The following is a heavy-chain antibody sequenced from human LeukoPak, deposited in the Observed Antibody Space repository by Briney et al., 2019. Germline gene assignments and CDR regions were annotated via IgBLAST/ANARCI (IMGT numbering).Heavy chain of an antibody. Sequence: SVKVSCKASGDTFSNYAISWLRQAPGQGLEWMGGIIPIFDTPNYAQKFQGRVTITAEKSTSTAYMELSSLRAEDAAVYYCAKAPVTSCRGAFCYPFDYWGQGTLVTVSS. D-gene: IGHD2-15*01. CDR1: GDTFSNYA. CDR3: AKAPVTSCRGAFCYPFDY. J-gene: IGHJ4*02. V-gene: IGHV1-69*06. CDR2: IIPIFDTP.